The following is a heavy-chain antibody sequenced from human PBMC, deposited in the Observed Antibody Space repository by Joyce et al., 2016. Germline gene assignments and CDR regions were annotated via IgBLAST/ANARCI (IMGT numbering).Heavy chain of an antibody. CDR3: ARIYGSGSYYYYYYYMDV. V-gene: IGHV4-39*07. D-gene: IGHD3-10*01. Sequence: QLQLQESGPGLVKPSETLSLTCTVSGGSISSSSYYWGWSRQPPGKGLEWIGSIYYSGSTYYNPSLKSRVTISVDTSKNQFSLKLSSVTAADTAVYYCARIYGSGSYYYYYYYMDVWGKGTTVTVSS. CDR2: IYYSGST. CDR1: GGSISSSSYY. J-gene: IGHJ6*03.